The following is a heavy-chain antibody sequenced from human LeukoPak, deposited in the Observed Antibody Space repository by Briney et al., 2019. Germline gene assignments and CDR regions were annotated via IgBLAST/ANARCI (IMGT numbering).Heavy chain of an antibody. CDR2: ISYGGSNK. CDR1: GVTFTSYG. Sequence: PGGSLRLSCAASGVTFTSYGRHWVRQAPGKGLEWVGVISYGGSNKYYADSVTGRFTISRDNSKNTLFVQMNSLRAEDTAVYYCARDASAGYYDSSGYYYSYYFDYWGQGTLVTVSS. J-gene: IGHJ4*02. V-gene: IGHV3-30*03. D-gene: IGHD3-22*01. CDR3: ARDASAGYYDSSGYYYSYYFDY.